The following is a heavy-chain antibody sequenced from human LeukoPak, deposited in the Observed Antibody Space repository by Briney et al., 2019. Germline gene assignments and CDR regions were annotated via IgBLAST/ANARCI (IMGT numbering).Heavy chain of an antibody. CDR1: GGSISSSSYY. Sequence: SETLSLTCTVSGGSISSSSYYWGWIRQPPGKGLEWIGSIYYSGSTYYNPSLKSRVTISVDKSKNQFSLKLSSVTAADTAVYYCARAQAADTEYYFDYWGQGTLVTVSS. V-gene: IGHV4-39*07. J-gene: IGHJ4*02. CDR3: ARAQAADTEYYFDY. CDR2: IYYSGST. D-gene: IGHD6-13*01.